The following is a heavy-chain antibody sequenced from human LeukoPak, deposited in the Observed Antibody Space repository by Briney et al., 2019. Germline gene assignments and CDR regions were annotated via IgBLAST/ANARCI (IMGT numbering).Heavy chain of an antibody. CDR3: ARDPLYCGGDCYSS. CDR2: IYSGGST. J-gene: IGHJ4*02. Sequence: GGSLRLSCAASGFTVSSNYMSWVRQAPGKGLEWVSVIYSGGSTYYADSVKGRFTISRDNSKNTLYLQMNSLRAEDTAVYYCARDPLYCGGDCYSSWDQGTLVTVSS. V-gene: IGHV3-66*01. CDR1: GFTVSSNY. D-gene: IGHD2-21*02.